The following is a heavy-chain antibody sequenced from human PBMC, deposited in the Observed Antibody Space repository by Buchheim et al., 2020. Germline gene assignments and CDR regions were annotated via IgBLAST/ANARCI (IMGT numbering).Heavy chain of an antibody. CDR3: ATTNLDYGDYLGLNYFDY. CDR1: GGSISSSSYY. CDR2: IYYSGST. Sequence: QLQLQESGPGLVKPSETLSLTCTVSGGSISSSSYYWGWIRQPPGKGLEWIGSIYYSGSTYYNPSLKSRVTISVDTSKNQFSLKLSSVTAVDTAVYYCATTNLDYGDYLGLNYFDYWGQGTL. V-gene: IGHV4-39*01. J-gene: IGHJ4*02. D-gene: IGHD4-17*01.